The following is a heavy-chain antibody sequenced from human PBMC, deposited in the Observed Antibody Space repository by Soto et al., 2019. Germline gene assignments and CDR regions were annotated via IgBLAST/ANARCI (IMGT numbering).Heavy chain of an antibody. CDR3: ARSSYYYDGGGNDY. V-gene: IGHV4-39*01. D-gene: IGHD3-22*01. Sequence: QLQLQESGPGLVKPSETLSLTCTVSGGSISSSSYYWGWIRQPPGKGLEWIGSIYYSGSTYYNPSLKGRVTISVDTSTNQFSLTLSSVTAAATAVYYCARSSYYYDGGGNDYWGQGTLVTVSS. CDR2: IYYSGST. J-gene: IGHJ4*02. CDR1: GGSISSSSYY.